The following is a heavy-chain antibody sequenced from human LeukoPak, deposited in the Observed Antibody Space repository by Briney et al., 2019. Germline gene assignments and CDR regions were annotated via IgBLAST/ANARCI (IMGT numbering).Heavy chain of an antibody. CDR2: ISRDGTQQ. J-gene: IGHJ3*02. V-gene: IGHV3-30*04. CDR3: ARAVPAPGTPENAFDI. D-gene: IGHD6-13*01. CDR1: GFTFNNYA. Sequence: PGGSLRLSCAASGFTFNNYAMHWVRQAPGEGLEWVAVISRDGTQQYYAGSVKGRLTVPRDNSQSTLYLHMNRLSTEDTALYYCARAVPAPGTPENAFDIWGQGTLVTVSS.